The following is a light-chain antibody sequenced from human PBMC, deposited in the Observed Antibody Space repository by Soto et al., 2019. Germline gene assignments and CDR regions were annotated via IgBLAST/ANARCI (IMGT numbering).Light chain of an antibody. CDR3: QQYNSYWT. CDR1: QSISSW. Sequence: IQMTHSPSTVSVSVGDRVTITCRASQSISSWLAWYQQKPGKAPKLLIYKASSLESGVPSRFSGSGSGTEFTLTISSLQPDDFATYYCQQYNSYWTFGQGTKVDIK. V-gene: IGKV1-5*03. J-gene: IGKJ1*01. CDR2: KAS.